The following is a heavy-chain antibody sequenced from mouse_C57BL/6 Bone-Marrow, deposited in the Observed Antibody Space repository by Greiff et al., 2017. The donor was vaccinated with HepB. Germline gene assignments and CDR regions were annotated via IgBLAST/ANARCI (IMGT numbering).Heavy chain of an antibody. CDR2: IPPNSGST. J-gene: IGHJ2*01. CDR1: GYTFTSYW. D-gene: IGHD1-1*01. CDR3: ARKGRYYGSSYGYYFDY. Sequence: VQLQQPGAELVKPGASVKLSCKASGYTFTSYWMHWVKQRPGQGLEWIGMIPPNSGSTNYNEKFKSKATLTVDKSSSTAYMQLSSLTSEDAAVYFCARKGRYYGSSYGYYFDYWGQGTTLTVSS. V-gene: IGHV1-64*01.